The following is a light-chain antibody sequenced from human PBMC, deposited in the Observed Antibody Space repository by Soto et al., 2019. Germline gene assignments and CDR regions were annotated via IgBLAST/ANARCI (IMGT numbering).Light chain of an antibody. CDR3: QQYNNY. CDR2: DAS. Sequence: DIQMTQSPSTLSASVGDRVTITCRARQSISYWLARYQQKPGKAPKLLIYDASKLEAGVPSRFSGSGSGTDFTLTISGRQPDDFATYCWQQYNNYFGEGTKVEIK. J-gene: IGKJ2*01. CDR1: QSISYW. V-gene: IGKV1-5*01.